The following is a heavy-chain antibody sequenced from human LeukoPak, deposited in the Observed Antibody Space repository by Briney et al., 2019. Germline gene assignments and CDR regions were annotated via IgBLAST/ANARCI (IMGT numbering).Heavy chain of an antibody. J-gene: IGHJ4*02. CDR2: IKSKTDGGTT. D-gene: IGHD2-2*01. Sequence: GGSLRLSCAASGFTFSGFWMSWVRQSPGKGLEWVGRIKSKTDGGTTDYAAPVKGRFTISRDDSKNTLYLQMNSLNTEDTAVYYCTTEHVEVGYWGQGTLVTVSS. CDR3: TTEHVEVGY. V-gene: IGHV3-15*01. CDR1: GFTFSGFW.